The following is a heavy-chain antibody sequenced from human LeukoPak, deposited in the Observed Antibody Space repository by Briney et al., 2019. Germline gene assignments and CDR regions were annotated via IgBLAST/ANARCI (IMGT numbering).Heavy chain of an antibody. J-gene: IGHJ3*02. CDR1: GFTFSSYG. Sequence: GGSLRLSCVASGFTFSSYGMHWVRQAPGKGLEWVAFIRYDGSNKYYADSVKGRFTISRDNSKNTLYLQMNSLRAEDTAVYYCAKDIHYDSSGYHDAFDIWGQGTMVTVSS. CDR2: IRYDGSNK. D-gene: IGHD3-22*01. V-gene: IGHV3-30*02. CDR3: AKDIHYDSSGYHDAFDI.